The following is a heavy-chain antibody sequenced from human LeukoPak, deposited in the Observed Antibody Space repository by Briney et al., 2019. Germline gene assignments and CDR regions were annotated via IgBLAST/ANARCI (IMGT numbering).Heavy chain of an antibody. CDR3: ARGPGSSGGAYVGDY. CDR1: GFTFSYHW. D-gene: IGHD3-22*01. Sequence: PGGSLRLSCTVSGFTFSYHWMHWVRQVPGKGLVWISRIDGGGSSTSYADSVKGRFSISRDNSKSTLYLQMSSLRAEDTAVYYCARGPGSSGGAYVGDYWGHGTLVTVSS. CDR2: IDGGGSST. J-gene: IGHJ4*01. V-gene: IGHV3-74*01.